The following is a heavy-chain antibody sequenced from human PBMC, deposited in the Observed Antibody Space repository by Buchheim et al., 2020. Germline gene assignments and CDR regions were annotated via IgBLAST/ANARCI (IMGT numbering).Heavy chain of an antibody. CDR2: ISSSGSTI. V-gene: IGHV3-48*03. D-gene: IGHD5-12*01. CDR3: ARESVRGYSGYDRSSYYYYGMDV. CDR1: GFTFSSYE. Sequence: EVQLVESGGGLVQPGGSLRLSCAASGFTFSSYEMNWVRQAPGKGLEWVSYISSSGSTIYYADSVKGRFTISRDNAKNSLYLQMNSLRAEDTAVYYCARESVRGYSGYDRSSYYYYGMDVWGQGTT. J-gene: IGHJ6*02.